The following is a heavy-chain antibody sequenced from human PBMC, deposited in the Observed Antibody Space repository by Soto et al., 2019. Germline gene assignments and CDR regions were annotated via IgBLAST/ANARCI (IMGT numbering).Heavy chain of an antibody. Sequence: GGSLRLSCAASGFTFSSYAMSWVRQAPGKGLEWVSAISGSGGSTYYADSVKGRFTISRDNSKNTLYLQMNSLRAEDTAVYYCARRDYYGSVHPALLDPWGHGTMVTTSS. J-gene: IGHJ5*02. V-gene: IGHV3-23*01. CDR2: ISGSGGST. CDR3: ARRDYYGSVHPALLDP. CDR1: GFTFSSYA. D-gene: IGHD3-10*01.